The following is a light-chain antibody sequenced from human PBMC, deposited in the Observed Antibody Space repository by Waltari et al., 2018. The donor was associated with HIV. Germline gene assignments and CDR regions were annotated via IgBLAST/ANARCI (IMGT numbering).Light chain of an antibody. CDR3: SSYIASGTIL. CDR1: SSDIGSNDY. J-gene: IGLJ2*01. V-gene: IGLV2-14*01. Sequence: SALTQPASVSGSLGQSITIACFGTSSDIGSNDYVSWYQHHPDKAPQLVMRAGNTRPSGIPFRFSGSKSGTTASLTISGLQAEDEAHYYCSSYIASGTILFGGGTKVTVL. CDR2: AGN.